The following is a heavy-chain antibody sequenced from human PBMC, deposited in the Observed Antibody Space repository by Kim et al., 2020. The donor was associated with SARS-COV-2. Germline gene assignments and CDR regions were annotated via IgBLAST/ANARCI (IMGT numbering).Heavy chain of an antibody. CDR2: ISSNSASI. J-gene: IGHJ4*02. D-gene: IGHD6-19*01. CDR1: GFSFSSYK. V-gene: IGHV3-21*01. Sequence: GGSLRLSCAASGFSFSSYKMNWVRQAPGKGLEWVSVISSNSASIYYADSVKGRFTISRDNTENSLYLQMNSLRVEDTAVYYCTTQLFSVAENYWGQGTLLTVSS. CDR3: TTQLFSVAENY.